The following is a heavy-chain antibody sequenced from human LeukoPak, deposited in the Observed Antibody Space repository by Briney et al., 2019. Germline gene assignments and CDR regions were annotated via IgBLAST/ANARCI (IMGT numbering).Heavy chain of an antibody. D-gene: IGHD3-9*01. Sequence: GGSLRLACAASGFTFSNYALSWVRQAPGKGLKWVSSICSSVNTTHYADSVKGRFTISRDNSKNTLYLQMNSLSAEDTAIYYCARDQAFDWFYYYYGTDVWGLGTTVIVSS. CDR1: GFTFSNYA. CDR2: ICSSVNTT. V-gene: IGHV3-23*01. CDR3: ARDQAFDWFYYYYGTDV. J-gene: IGHJ6*02.